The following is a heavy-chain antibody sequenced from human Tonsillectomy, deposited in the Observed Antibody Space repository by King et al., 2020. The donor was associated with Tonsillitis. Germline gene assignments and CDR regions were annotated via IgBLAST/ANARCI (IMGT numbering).Heavy chain of an antibody. D-gene: IGHD5-18*01. J-gene: IGHJ4*02. CDR1: GGSISSYY. CDR3: AREAAGYSYGLTISY. CDR2: IYTSGST. Sequence: QLQESGPGLVKPSENLSLTCTVSGGSISSYYWSWIRQPAGKGLEWIGRIYTSGSTNYNPSLKSRVTMSVDTSKNQFSLKLSSVTAADTAVYYCAREAAGYSYGLTISYWGQGTLVTVSS. V-gene: IGHV4-4*07.